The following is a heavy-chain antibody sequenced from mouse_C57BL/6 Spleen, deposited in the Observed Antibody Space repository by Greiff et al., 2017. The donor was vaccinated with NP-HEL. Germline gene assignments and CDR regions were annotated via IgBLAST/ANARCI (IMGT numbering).Heavy chain of an antibody. J-gene: IGHJ2*01. Sequence: QVQLKESGAELVRPGASVTLSCKASGYTFTDYEMHWVKQTPVHGLEWIGAIDPETGGTAYNQKFKGKAILTADKSSSTAYMELRSLTSEDSAVYYCTKVYGSSYGGYFDYWGQGTTLTVSS. V-gene: IGHV1-15*01. CDR1: GYTFTDYE. D-gene: IGHD1-1*01. CDR3: TKVYGSSYGGYFDY. CDR2: IDPETGGT.